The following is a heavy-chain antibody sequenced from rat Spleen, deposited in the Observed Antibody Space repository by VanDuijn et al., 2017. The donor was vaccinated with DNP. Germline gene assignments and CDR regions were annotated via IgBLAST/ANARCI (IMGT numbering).Heavy chain of an antibody. D-gene: IGHD5-1*01. CDR1: GFTFSNYG. V-gene: IGHV5S13*01. CDR2: ISAGGGNS. CDR3: ATHGTFVY. Sequence: EVQLVESGGGLVQPGRSLKLSCAASGFTFSNYGMAWVRQAPTKGLEWVASISAGGGNSNYRDSVKGRFTISRDNARNTLYLQMDSLRSEDTATYYCATHGTFVYWGQGTLVTVSS. J-gene: IGHJ3*01.